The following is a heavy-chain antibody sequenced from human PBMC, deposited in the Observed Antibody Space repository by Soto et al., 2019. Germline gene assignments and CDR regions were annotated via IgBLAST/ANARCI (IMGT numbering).Heavy chain of an antibody. D-gene: IGHD6-13*01. CDR2: IYWDDDK. V-gene: IGHV2-5*02. J-gene: IGHJ5*02. Sequence: QITLKESGPTLVEPTQTLTLTCAFSGFSLSTSGVGVGWIRQPPGKALEWLAFIYWDDDKRYSPSLRTRLTIIKDTSINQVDLIMTNMDPVDTGTYYCAYRQDYRSSWDSGWFDPWGQGTLVTVSS. CDR3: AYRQDYRSSWDSGWFDP. CDR1: GFSLSTSGVG.